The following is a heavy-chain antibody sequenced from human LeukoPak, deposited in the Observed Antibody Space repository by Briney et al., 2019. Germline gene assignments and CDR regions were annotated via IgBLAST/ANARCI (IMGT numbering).Heavy chain of an antibody. Sequence: GASVKVSCKASGGTFSSYAISWVRQAPGQGLEWTGGIIPIFGTANYAQKFQGRVTITADESTSTAYMELSSLRSEDTAVYYCATHSSGSNTYYYYYMDVWGKGTTVTVSS. CDR1: GGTFSSYA. V-gene: IGHV1-69*13. CDR2: IIPIFGTA. CDR3: ATHSSGSNTYYYYYMDV. J-gene: IGHJ6*03. D-gene: IGHD6-19*01.